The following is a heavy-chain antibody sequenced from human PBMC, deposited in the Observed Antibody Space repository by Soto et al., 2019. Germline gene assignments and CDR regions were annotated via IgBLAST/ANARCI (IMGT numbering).Heavy chain of an antibody. CDR3: ARDRVRNDAGGTGFDY. J-gene: IGHJ4*02. CDR1: GGSISSYY. CDR2: IFYTGTT. Sequence: KPSETLSLTCTVSGGSISSYYWSWIRQPPGKGLEWIGYIFYTGTTNYNPSLKSRVTISLDTSKNQLSLRLSSVTAADTAVYYCARDRVRNDAGGTGFDYWGQGTLVTVSS. V-gene: IGHV4-59*01. D-gene: IGHD1-26*01.